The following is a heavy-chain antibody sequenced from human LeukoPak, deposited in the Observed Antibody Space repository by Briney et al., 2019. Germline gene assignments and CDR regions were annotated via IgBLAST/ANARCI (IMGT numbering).Heavy chain of an antibody. V-gene: IGHV7-4-1*02. J-gene: IGHJ6*02. CDR3: ARGEVYYGSGSYYIYYYGMDV. D-gene: IGHD3-10*01. CDR2: INTNTGNP. Sequence: ASVKVSCKASGYTFTSYAMNWVRQAPGQGLEWMGWINTNTGNPTYAQGFTGRFVFSLDTSVSTAYLRISSLKAEDTAVYYCARGEVYYGSGSYYIYYYGMDVWGQGTTVTVSS. CDR1: GYTFTSYA.